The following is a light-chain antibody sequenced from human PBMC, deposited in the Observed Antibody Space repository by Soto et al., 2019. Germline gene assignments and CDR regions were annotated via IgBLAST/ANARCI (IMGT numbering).Light chain of an antibody. J-gene: IGKJ4*01. CDR2: GAS. V-gene: IGKV3D-15*01. CDR1: QSVNIN. CDR3: QQYKDWPPLT. Sequence: EIVMTQSPVTLSASPGERVTLSCRASQSVNINLAWYQQRHGQAPRVLIYGASNRASGMPDKFSGSGSGTDFTLTISSLEPDDFALYFCQQYKDWPPLTFGGGTRVEIK.